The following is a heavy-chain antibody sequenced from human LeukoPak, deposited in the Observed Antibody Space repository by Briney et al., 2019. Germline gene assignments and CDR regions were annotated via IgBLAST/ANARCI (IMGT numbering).Heavy chain of an antibody. V-gene: IGHV4-30-4*01. CDR2: IYYSGST. J-gene: IGHJ4*02. CDR1: GGSISSGDYY. CDR3: AAEPTATAGVLDN. D-gene: IGHD6-13*01. Sequence: SQTLSLTCTVSGGSISSGDYYWRWVRQPPGKGLEWIGYIYYSGSTYYNPSLRSRVTISEDTSKNQFSLKLSSVTAADTAVYYCAAEPTATAGVLDNGGQGTLVTVST.